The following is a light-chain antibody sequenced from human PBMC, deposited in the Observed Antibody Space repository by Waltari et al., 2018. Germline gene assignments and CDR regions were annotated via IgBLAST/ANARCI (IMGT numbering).Light chain of an antibody. CDR1: QSLSKY. CDR3: HQTYNTPFT. V-gene: IGKV1-39*01. Sequence: DIQMTQSPSSLSASVGDRVTITCRASQSLSKYLNWYHQPPGKAPKLLISGSSGLQGGVPSRFSGSGSGTEFTLTITNLQPEDFASYYCHQTYNTPFTFGPGTIVEIK. J-gene: IGKJ3*01. CDR2: GSS.